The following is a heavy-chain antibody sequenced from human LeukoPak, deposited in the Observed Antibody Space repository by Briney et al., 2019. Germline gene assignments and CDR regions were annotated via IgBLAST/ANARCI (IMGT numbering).Heavy chain of an antibody. D-gene: IGHD2-8*01. CDR3: ARQRGGQYEDGFDI. V-gene: IGHV1-46*01. CDR1: GYTFTSNY. Sequence: ASVKVSCKASGYTFTSNYMHWVRQAPGQGLEWMGIINPSGGTPIYAQKFQGRVTMTRDTSTSTVYMELSSLRSEDTAVYYCARQRGGQYEDGFDIWGQGTMVTVSS. CDR2: INPSGGTP. J-gene: IGHJ3*02.